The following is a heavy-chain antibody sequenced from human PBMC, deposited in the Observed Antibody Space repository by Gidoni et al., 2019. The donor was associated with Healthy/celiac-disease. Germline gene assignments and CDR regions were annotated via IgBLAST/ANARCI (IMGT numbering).Heavy chain of an antibody. CDR3: AKGLNPLNYYDSSGYEDPFDY. CDR2: ISWDGGST. V-gene: IGHV3-43*01. CDR1: GFTFDDYT. D-gene: IGHD3-22*01. J-gene: IGHJ4*02. Sequence: EVQLVESGGVVVQPGGSVRLSCAASGFTFDDYTMHGVRQAPGKGLEWVSLISWDGGSTYYADSVKGLFTISRDNSKNSLYLQMNSLRTEDTALYYCAKGLNPLNYYDSSGYEDPFDYWGQGTLVTVSS.